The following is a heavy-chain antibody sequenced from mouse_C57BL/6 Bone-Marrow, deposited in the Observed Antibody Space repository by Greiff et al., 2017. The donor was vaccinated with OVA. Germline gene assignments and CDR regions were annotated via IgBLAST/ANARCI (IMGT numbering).Heavy chain of an antibody. CDR1: GFTFSSYG. CDR3: ARRGDPHYFDY. V-gene: IGHV5-6*02. J-gene: IGHJ2*01. Sequence: DVKLVESGGDLVKPGGSLKLSCAASGFTFSSYGMSWVRQTPDKRLEWVATISSGGSYTYYPDSVKGRFTISRDNAKNTLYLQMSSLKSEDTAMYYCARRGDPHYFDYWGQGTTLTVSS. D-gene: IGHD2-13*01. CDR2: ISSGGSYT.